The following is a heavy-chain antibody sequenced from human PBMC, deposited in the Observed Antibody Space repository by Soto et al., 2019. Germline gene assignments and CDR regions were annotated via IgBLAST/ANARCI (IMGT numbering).Heavy chain of an antibody. Sequence: QVQLQESGPGLVKPSETLSLTCTVSGGSISSYYWSWIRQPPGKGLEWIGYIYYSGSTNYNPSLKSLVTISVDTSKNHFSLKLSSVTAADTAVYYCARQGSIFGVATGWFDPWGQGTLVTVSS. CDR2: IYYSGST. CDR3: ARQGSIFGVATGWFDP. CDR1: GGSISSYY. J-gene: IGHJ5*02. V-gene: IGHV4-59*08. D-gene: IGHD3-3*01.